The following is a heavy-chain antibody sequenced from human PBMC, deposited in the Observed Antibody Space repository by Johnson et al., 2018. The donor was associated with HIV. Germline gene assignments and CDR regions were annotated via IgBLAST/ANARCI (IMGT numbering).Heavy chain of an antibody. CDR3: ARDLKVGAPDAFDI. V-gene: IGHV3-20*04. CDR1: GFTFDYYD. J-gene: IGHJ3*02. CDR2: INWNGGST. Sequence: VQLVESGGGVVRPGGSLRLSCVVSGFTFDYYDMTWVRQAPGKGLEWVSGINWNGGSTGYADSVKGRFTISRDNAKNSLYLQMNSLRAEDTALYYCARDLKVGAPDAFDIWGQGTRVTVSS. D-gene: IGHD3-16*01.